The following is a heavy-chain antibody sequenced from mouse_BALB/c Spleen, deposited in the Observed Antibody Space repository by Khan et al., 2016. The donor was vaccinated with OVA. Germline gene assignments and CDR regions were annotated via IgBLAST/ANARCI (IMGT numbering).Heavy chain of an antibody. J-gene: IGHJ2*01. Sequence: QVRLQQSGAELARPGASVKMSCKASGYTFTTYTMHWVKQRPGQGLEWIGYINPSSVYTHYNQKFKDKATLTADKSSSTAYMQLSSLTSEDSADYYCGRREVGGDFDYWGQGTTLTVSS. V-gene: IGHV1-4*01. CDR1: GYTFTTYT. CDR3: GRREVGGDFDY. D-gene: IGHD1-3*01. CDR2: INPSSVYT.